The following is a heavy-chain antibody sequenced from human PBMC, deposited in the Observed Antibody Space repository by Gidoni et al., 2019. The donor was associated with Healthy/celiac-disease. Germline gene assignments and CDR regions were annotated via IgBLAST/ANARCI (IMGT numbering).Heavy chain of an antibody. V-gene: IGHV3-7*01. CDR2: IKQDGSEK. D-gene: IGHD1-7*01. CDR3: ARAPELELTGWVYYYYYYGMDV. J-gene: IGHJ6*02. Sequence: VQLVASGGGFVQPGVSLRLSCASSGVPLSSYWFSWVRHAPGKGLEWVANIKQDGSEKYYVDAVKGRFTISRDNAKNSLYLQMKSLRAEDTAVYYCARAPELELTGWVYYYYYYGMDVWGQGTTVTVSS. CDR1: GVPLSSYW.